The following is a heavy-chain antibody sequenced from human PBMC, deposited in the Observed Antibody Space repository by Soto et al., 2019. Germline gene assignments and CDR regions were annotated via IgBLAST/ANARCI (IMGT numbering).Heavy chain of an antibody. CDR2: ISYDGSNK. J-gene: IGHJ4*02. D-gene: IGHD3-3*01. Sequence: QVQLVESGGGVVPPGRSLRLSCAASGFTFSSYAMHWVRQAPGKGLEWVAVISYDGSNKYYADSVKGRFTISRDNSKNTLYLQMNSPRAEDTAVYYCARDPGITIFGVTTGGGDYWGQGTLVTVSS. V-gene: IGHV3-30-3*01. CDR1: GFTFSSYA. CDR3: ARDPGITIFGVTTGGGDY.